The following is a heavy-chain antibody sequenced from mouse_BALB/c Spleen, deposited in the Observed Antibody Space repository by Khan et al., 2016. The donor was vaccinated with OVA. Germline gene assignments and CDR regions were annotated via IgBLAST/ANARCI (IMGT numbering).Heavy chain of an antibody. V-gene: IGHV3-2*02. J-gene: IGHJ4*01. D-gene: IGHD1-1*01. CDR1: GYSITSDSA. Sequence: EVQLQESGPGLVKPSQSLSLTCTVTGYSITSDSAWNWNRQFPGNKLWLIGYISYSGNTSYNPSLKSRISITRDTSKNQFFLQLNSVTPEDTAPYDGARGNYYGYAMDYWGQGTSVTVSA. CDR3: ARGNYYGYAMDY. CDR2: ISYSGNT.